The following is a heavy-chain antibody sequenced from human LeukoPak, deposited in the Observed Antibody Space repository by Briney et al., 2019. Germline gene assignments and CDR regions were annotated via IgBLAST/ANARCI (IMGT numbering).Heavy chain of an antibody. CDR3: TSAAVKAYNWFDP. Sequence: PGGSLRLSCAASGFTFSGSAMHWVRQASGKGLEWVGRIRSKANSYATAYAASVKGRFTISRDDSKNTVYLQMNSLKTEDTAVYYCTSAAVKAYNWFDPWGQGTLVTVSS. CDR1: GFTFSGSA. V-gene: IGHV3-73*01. D-gene: IGHD6-13*01. CDR2: IRSKANSYAT. J-gene: IGHJ5*02.